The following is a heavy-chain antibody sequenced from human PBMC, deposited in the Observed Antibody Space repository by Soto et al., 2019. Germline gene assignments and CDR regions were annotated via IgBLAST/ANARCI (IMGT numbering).Heavy chain of an antibody. V-gene: IGHV1-3*01. CDR2: INAGNGNT. J-gene: IGHJ4*02. CDR3: ARVAEDSSGYLDY. D-gene: IGHD3-22*01. Sequence: ASVKVSCKTSGYIFTKNAIHWVRQAPGYGLEWMAWINAGNGNTIYSQKFQGRVTITRDTSASTAYMELSSLRSEDTAVYYCARVAEDSSGYLDYWGQGTLVTVSS. CDR1: GYIFTKNA.